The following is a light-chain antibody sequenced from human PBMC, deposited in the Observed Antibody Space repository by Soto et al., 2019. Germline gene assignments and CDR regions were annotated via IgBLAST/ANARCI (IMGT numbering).Light chain of an antibody. Sequence: IVLTQSPGTLYLSPGDRDTLSCRASQSVINNYLAWYQQRPGQAPRLLVFGASSRAIGIPDRFSGSGSGTDFTLTIGRLEPEDFAVCYCQQYDTAPTLTFGGGTKVEIK. J-gene: IGKJ4*01. V-gene: IGKV3-20*01. CDR3: QQYDTAPTLT. CDR1: QSVINNY. CDR2: GAS.